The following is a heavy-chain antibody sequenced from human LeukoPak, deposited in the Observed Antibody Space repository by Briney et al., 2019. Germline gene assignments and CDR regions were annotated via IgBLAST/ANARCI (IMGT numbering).Heavy chain of an antibody. J-gene: IGHJ3*02. CDR2: IKPSGGFT. V-gene: IGHV1-46*01. D-gene: IGHD1-26*01. CDR3: ATEVPASGAFDI. CDR1: EHTLSSYY. Sequence: GASVKVSCKASEHTLSSYYIHWVRQAPGQGLEWMGIIKPSGGFTDYAQKFQGRVTMTRDTSTVYMELSSLRSDDTAVYYCATEVPASGAFDIWGQGTVVTVSS.